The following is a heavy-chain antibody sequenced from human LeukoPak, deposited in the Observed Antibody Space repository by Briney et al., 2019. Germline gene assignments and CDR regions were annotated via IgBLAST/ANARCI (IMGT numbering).Heavy chain of an antibody. CDR1: GFTFSNYA. CDR2: ISSNGGST. CDR3: ARDTHRALDY. V-gene: IGHV3-64D*06. J-gene: IGHJ4*02. Sequence: GGSLRLSCSAFGFTFSNYAMHWVRQAPGKGLEYVSAISSNGGSTYSADSVKGRFTISRDNSKNTLYLQMSSLRAEDTAVYYCARDTHRALDYWGQGTLVTVSS.